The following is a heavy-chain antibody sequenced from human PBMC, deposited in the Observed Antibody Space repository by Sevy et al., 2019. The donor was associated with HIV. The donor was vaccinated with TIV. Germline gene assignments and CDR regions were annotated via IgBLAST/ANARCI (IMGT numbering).Heavy chain of an antibody. CDR3: STHAGIAAAGRVFDY. CDR1: GFTFSDHY. Sequence: GESLKISCAASGFTFSDHYMEWVRQAPGKGLEWVGRTRNKADGYTTEYAASVKGRFTISRDDSENSLYLQMNSLKTEDTAVYYCSTHAGIAAAGRVFDYWDQGALVTVSS. CDR2: TRNKADGYTT. V-gene: IGHV3-72*01. J-gene: IGHJ4*02. D-gene: IGHD6-13*01.